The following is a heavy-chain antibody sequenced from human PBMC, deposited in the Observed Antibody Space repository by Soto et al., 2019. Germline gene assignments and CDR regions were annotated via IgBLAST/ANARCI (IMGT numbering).Heavy chain of an antibody. D-gene: IGHD2-2*01. CDR1: GGSISSSSYY. CDR2: VYYSGST. Sequence: QLQLQESGPGLVKPSETLSLTCTVSGGSISSSSYYWGWIRQPPGKGLEWIGSVYYSGSTYYNPALKSRVTISVDTSKNQFYLKLSSVTAADTAVYYCARRSGSSTSPREDVWGQGTTVTVSS. J-gene: IGHJ6*02. CDR3: ARRSGSSTSPREDV. V-gene: IGHV4-39*01.